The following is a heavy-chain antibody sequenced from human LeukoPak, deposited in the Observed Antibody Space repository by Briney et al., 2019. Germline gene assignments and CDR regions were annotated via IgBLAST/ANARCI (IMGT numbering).Heavy chain of an antibody. CDR1: GYRFTSYW. D-gene: IGHD2-2*02. J-gene: IGHJ4*02. Sequence: GESLKISCKGSGYRFTSYWIGWVRQMPGKGLEWMGIIYPGDSDTRYSPSFQGQVTISADKSISTAYLQWSSLKASDTAMYYCARRRYCSSTSCYNFDYWGQGTLVTVSS. V-gene: IGHV5-51*01. CDR3: ARRRYCSSTSCYNFDY. CDR2: IYPGDSDT.